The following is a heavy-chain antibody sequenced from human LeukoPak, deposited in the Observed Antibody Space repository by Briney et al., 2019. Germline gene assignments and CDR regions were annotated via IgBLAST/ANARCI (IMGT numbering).Heavy chain of an antibody. CDR3: ARVGAMRWDY. J-gene: IGHJ4*02. Sequence: GSLRLSCAASGFTFSNYSMNWVRQVPGKGLEWVSYISSSSSTIYYAGAVKGRFTISRDNAKNSLYLQMNSLRAEDTAVYYCARVGAMRWDYWGQGTLVTVSS. CDR2: ISSSSSTI. D-gene: IGHD1-26*01. CDR1: GFTFSNYS. V-gene: IGHV3-48*01.